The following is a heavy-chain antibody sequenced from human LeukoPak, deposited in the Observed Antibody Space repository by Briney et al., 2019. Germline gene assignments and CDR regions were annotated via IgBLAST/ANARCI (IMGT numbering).Heavy chain of an antibody. CDR2: IRGDGRET. D-gene: IGHD2-8*02. CDR1: GFTFCAYY. V-gene: IGHV3-7*03. Sequence: PRESLRLSCAASGFTFCAYYMSWVRHAPGKGLEWGAHIRGDGRETFYADSLRGRFSIFRDNARNSVSLQMNSLSAEDTGVYYCARESAVGYGSFDYWGQGTLVTVSS. J-gene: IGHJ4*02. CDR3: ARESAVGYGSFDY.